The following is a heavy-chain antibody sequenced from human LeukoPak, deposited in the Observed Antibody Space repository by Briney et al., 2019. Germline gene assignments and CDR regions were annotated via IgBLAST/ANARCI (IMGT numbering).Heavy chain of an antibody. J-gene: IGHJ4*02. Sequence: GGSLRLSCAASGFTFSSYAMHWVPQAPGRGLEWVAVISYDGSNKYYADSVKGRFTISRDNSKNTLYLQMNSLRAEDTAVYYCARDTTIAALRGGFDYWGQGTLVTVSS. V-gene: IGHV3-30*04. CDR3: ARDTTIAALRGGFDY. CDR1: GFTFSSYA. CDR2: ISYDGSNK. D-gene: IGHD6-6*01.